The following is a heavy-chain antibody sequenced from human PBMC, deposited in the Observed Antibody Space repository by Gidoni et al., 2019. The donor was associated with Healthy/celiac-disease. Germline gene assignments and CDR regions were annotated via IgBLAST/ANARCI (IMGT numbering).Heavy chain of an antibody. J-gene: IGHJ3*02. CDR2: IYWDDDK. Sequence: QITLQESGPTLVKPKQTLTLTCTFSGFSLSSSGVCVGWIRQPPGKALEWLALIYWDDDKRYSPSLKSRLTVTNDTSKNQVVLTLTNMDPVDTATYYCAHREIISLRGAFDIWGQGTMVTVSS. CDR1: GFSLSSSGVC. CDR3: AHREIISLRGAFDI. D-gene: IGHD3-3*02. V-gene: IGHV2-5*02.